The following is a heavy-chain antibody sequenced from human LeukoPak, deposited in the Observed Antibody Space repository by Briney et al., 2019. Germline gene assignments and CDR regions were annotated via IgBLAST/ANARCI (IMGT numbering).Heavy chain of an antibody. CDR1: GGSISSSSYY. Sequence: SETLSLTCTVSGGSISSSSYYWGWIRQPPGKGLKWIGSIYYSGSTYYNPSLKSRVTISVDTSKNQFSLKLSSVTAADTAVYYCAGGSSGWYGSGGYWGQGTLVTVSS. CDR2: IYYSGST. CDR3: AGGSSGWYGSGGY. J-gene: IGHJ4*02. V-gene: IGHV4-39*07. D-gene: IGHD6-19*01.